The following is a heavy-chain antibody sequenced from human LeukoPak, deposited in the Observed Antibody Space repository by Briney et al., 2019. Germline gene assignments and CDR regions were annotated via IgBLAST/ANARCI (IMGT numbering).Heavy chain of an antibody. J-gene: IGHJ4*02. CDR3: ARGALDYGDNYFDY. V-gene: IGHV4-39*01. Sequence: ASETLSLTCTVSGGSISSSSYYWGWIRQPPGKGLEWIGSIYYSGSTYYNPSLKSRVTISVDTSKNQSSLKLSSVTAADTAVYYCARGALDYGDNYFDYWGQGTLVTVSS. D-gene: IGHD4-17*01. CDR1: GGSISSSSYY. CDR2: IYYSGST.